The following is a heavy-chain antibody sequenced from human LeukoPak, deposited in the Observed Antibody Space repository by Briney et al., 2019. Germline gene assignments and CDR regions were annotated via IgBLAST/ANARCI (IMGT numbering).Heavy chain of an antibody. CDR2: ISGSGGST. Sequence: PGGSLRLSCAASGFTFSSYAMSWVRQAPGKGLEWVSAISGSGGSTYYADSVKGRFTISRDNSKNTLYLQMNSLRAEDTAVYYCAKVRMAVAGSFAEYFQHWGQGTLVTVSS. CDR1: GFTFSSYA. V-gene: IGHV3-23*01. D-gene: IGHD6-19*01. CDR3: AKVRMAVAGSFAEYFQH. J-gene: IGHJ1*01.